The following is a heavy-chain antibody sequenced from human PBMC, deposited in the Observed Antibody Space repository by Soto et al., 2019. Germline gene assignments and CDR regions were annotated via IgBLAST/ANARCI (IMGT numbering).Heavy chain of an antibody. CDR1: GGSISSGGYY. D-gene: IGHD6-13*01. Sequence: SETLSLTCTVSGGSISSGGYYWSWIRQHPGKGLEWIGYIYYSGSTYYNPSLKSRVTISVDTSKNQFSLKLSSVTAADTAVYYCARDSGSGYGSSWYRRRAYPDAFDIWGQGTMVTVSS. CDR3: ARDSGSGYGSSWYRRRAYPDAFDI. CDR2: IYYSGST. J-gene: IGHJ3*02. V-gene: IGHV4-31*03.